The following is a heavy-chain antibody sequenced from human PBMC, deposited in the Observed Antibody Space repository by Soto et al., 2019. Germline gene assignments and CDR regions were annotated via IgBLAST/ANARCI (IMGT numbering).Heavy chain of an antibody. Sequence: EVQLVESGGGLVKPGGSLRLSCAASGFTFSSYSMNWVRQAPGKGLEWVSSISSSSSYIYYADSVKGRFTISRDNAKNSLYLQMKSLRAEDTAVYYCARDSSTYYYYYYGMDVWGQGTTVTVSS. D-gene: IGHD6-13*01. CDR2: ISSSSSYI. V-gene: IGHV3-21*01. CDR1: GFTFSSYS. J-gene: IGHJ6*02. CDR3: ARDSSTYYYYYYGMDV.